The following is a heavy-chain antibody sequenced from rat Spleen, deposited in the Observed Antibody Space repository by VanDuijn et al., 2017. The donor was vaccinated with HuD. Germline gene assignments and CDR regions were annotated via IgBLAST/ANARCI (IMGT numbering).Heavy chain of an antibody. Sequence: EVQLVESDGGLVQPGRSLKLSCAASGFTFSNYGMHWIRQAPTKGLEWVASISPSGGSTYYPDSVKGRFTISRDNAKSTLYLQMNSLRSEEPATYYCTRGGLIDGYFDFWGPGTMVTVSS. V-gene: IGHV5-19*01. CDR3: TRGGLIDGYFDF. J-gene: IGHJ1*01. CDR1: GFTFSNYG. D-gene: IGHD4-1*01. CDR2: ISPSGGST.